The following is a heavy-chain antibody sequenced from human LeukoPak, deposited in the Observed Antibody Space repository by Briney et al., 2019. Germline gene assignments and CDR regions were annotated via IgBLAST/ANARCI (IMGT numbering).Heavy chain of an antibody. CDR3: ARGGDSYGHFDY. V-gene: IGHV5-51*01. CDR2: IYAGDSDT. D-gene: IGHD5-18*01. CDR1: GYNFSNYW. Sequence: GESLKISCKGSGYNFSNYWIGWVRQMPGKGLQWMGIIYAGDSDTRYSPSFQGQVTISADKSISTAYLQWSSLKASGTAIYYCARGGDSYGHFDYWGQGTLVTVSS. J-gene: IGHJ4*02.